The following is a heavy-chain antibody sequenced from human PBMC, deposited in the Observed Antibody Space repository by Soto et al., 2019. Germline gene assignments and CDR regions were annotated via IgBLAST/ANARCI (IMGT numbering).Heavy chain of an antibody. Sequence: PSETLSLTCTVSGGSISSYYWSWIRQPPGKGLEWIGYIYYSGSTNYNPSLKSRVTISVDTSKNQFSLKLTSVTAADTAVYYCARSYGWNFDFWGQGTLVTVSS. CDR2: IYYSGST. CDR1: GGSISSYY. D-gene: IGHD3-16*01. V-gene: IGHV4-59*08. CDR3: ARSYGWNFDF. J-gene: IGHJ4*02.